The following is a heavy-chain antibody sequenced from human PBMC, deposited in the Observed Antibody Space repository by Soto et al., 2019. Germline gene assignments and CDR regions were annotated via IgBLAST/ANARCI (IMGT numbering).Heavy chain of an antibody. J-gene: IGHJ4*02. CDR3: ARLCHAGH. V-gene: IGHV1-69*01. Sequence: QVQLVQSGAEVKKPGSSVKVSCTASGGSLRNSVISWVRQAPAQRLEWMGGVIPILGTANYEQTFQGRVTMTADEATSTAYMALSSLCPDDTAVYSSARLCHAGHWGPGTLVIFSS. D-gene: IGHD6-13*01. CDR1: GGSLRNSV. CDR2: VIPILGTA.